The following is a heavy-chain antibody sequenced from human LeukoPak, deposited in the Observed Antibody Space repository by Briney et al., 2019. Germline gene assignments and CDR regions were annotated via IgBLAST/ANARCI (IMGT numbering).Heavy chain of an antibody. CDR1: GYSFTSYW. CDR2: IYPGDSDT. V-gene: IGHV5-51*01. D-gene: IGHD5-12*01. Sequence: GESLKISCKGSGYSFTSYWIGWVRQMPGKGLEWMGIIYPGDSDTRYSPSFQGQVTISADKSITTAYLQWSSLKASDTAMYYCARQGVYSGYDEGFDIWGQGTMVSVSS. CDR3: ARQGVYSGYDEGFDI. J-gene: IGHJ3*02.